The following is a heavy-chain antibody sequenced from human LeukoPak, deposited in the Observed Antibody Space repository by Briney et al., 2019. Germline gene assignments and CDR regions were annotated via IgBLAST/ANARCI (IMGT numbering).Heavy chain of an antibody. D-gene: IGHD2-2*01. Sequence: ASVKVSCKASGYTFTIYAMHWVRQAPGQRLEWMGWINAGNGNTKYSQKFQGRVTITRDTSASTAYMELSSLRSEDTAVYYCATDYCSSTSCLSWGQGTMVTVSS. CDR3: ATDYCSSTSCLS. V-gene: IGHV1-3*01. CDR1: GYTFTIYA. CDR2: INAGNGNT. J-gene: IGHJ3*01.